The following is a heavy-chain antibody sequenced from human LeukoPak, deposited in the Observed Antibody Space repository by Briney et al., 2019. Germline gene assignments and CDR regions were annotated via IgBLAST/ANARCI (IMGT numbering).Heavy chain of an antibody. CDR2: IKQDGSEK. V-gene: IGHV3-7*01. Sequence: GGSLRLSCAASGFTFSSYWMSWVRQAPGKGLECVANIKQDGSEKYYVDSVKGRFTISRDNAKNSLYLQMNSLRAEDTAVYYCARPYYDSSGYHFDYWGQGTLVTVSS. CDR1: GFTFSSYW. D-gene: IGHD3-22*01. J-gene: IGHJ4*01. CDR3: ARPYYDSSGYHFDY.